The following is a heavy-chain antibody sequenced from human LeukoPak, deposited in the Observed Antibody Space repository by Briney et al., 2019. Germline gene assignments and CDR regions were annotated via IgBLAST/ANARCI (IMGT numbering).Heavy chain of an antibody. D-gene: IGHD3-22*01. CDR3: ASWDSSGYYFFA. V-gene: IGHV4-39*01. Sequence: KPSETLSLTCTVFGGSISSSSYYWGWIRQPPGKGLEWIGSIYYSGSTYYNPSLKSRVTISVDTSKNQFSLKLSSVTAADTAVYYCASWDSSGYYFFAWGQGTLVTVSS. CDR1: GGSISSSSYY. J-gene: IGHJ4*02. CDR2: IYYSGST.